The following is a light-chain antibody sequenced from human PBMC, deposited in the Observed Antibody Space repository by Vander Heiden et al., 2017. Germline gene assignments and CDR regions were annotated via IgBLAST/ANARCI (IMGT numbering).Light chain of an antibody. CDR3: QQYNRYPYT. J-gene: IGKJ2*01. Sequence: DIQLTQSPSSLSASVGDRVTITCRASQGIASYLAWFQQKPGKAPKSLIYATSSLQSGVPSRFSGSASGTDFTLTISSLQPEDFATYYCQQYNRYPYTFGQGTKLEIK. CDR2: ATS. V-gene: IGKV1-16*01. CDR1: QGIASY.